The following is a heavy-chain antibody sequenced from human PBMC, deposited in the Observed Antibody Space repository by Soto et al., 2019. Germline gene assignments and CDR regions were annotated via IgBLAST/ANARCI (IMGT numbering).Heavy chain of an antibody. D-gene: IGHD2-2*01. J-gene: IGHJ6*02. V-gene: IGHV1-18*04. CDR3: ARVSGSCSSTSCSYYYYYYGMDF. CDR2: ISGYNGNT. CDR1: GYTFINYG. Sequence: QVQLVQSGAEVKKPGASVKVSCKASGYTFINYGISWVRQAPGQGLEWMGWISGYNGNTNYAQNLQGRVTMTTDTSTSTGYVELRSLRSDDTAVYYCARVSGSCSSTSCSYYYYYYGMDFWGQGTTVTVSS.